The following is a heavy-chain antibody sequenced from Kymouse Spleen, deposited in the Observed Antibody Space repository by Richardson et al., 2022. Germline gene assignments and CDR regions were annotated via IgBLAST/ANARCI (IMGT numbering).Heavy chain of an antibody. CDR3: ARDLELYFDY. D-gene: IGHD1-7*01. CDR2: IYYSGST. V-gene: IGHV4-61*01. J-gene: IGHJ4*02. CDR1: GGSVSSGSYY. Sequence: QVQLQESGPGLVKPSETLSLTCTVSGGSVSSGSYYWSWIRQPPGKGLEWIGYIYYSGSTNYNPSLKSRVTISVDTSKNQFSLKLSSVTAADTAVYYCARDLELYFDYWGQGTLVTVSS.